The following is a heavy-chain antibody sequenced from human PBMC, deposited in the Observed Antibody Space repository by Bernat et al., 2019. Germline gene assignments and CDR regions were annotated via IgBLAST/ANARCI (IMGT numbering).Heavy chain of an antibody. CDR2: ISSDGSTT. CDR3: AREGSDTPYNWFDP. Sequence: EVQLVESGGGFVQPGGSLRLSCAASGFTFSNYWMHWVRQAPGKGVVWVSRISSDGSTTSYADSVKGRFTISRDNAKNTLFLQMNSLSAEDTAVYFCAREGSDTPYNWFDPWGQGTLVTVSS. D-gene: IGHD5-18*01. CDR1: GFTFSNYW. V-gene: IGHV3-74*01. J-gene: IGHJ5*02.